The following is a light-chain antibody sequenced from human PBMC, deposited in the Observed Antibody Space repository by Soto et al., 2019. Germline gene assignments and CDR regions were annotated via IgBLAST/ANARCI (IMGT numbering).Light chain of an antibody. Sequence: DVQMTQSPSSVSASVGDRVTITCRASQGISSWVAWYQQKPGKAPKLLIYNASTLKSGVPSRFSGSGSGTEFTLTSSSLQPDDFATYYCQHYHSYSEAFGQGTKVDIK. J-gene: IGKJ1*01. V-gene: IGKV1-5*03. CDR2: NAS. CDR3: QHYHSYSEA. CDR1: QGISSW.